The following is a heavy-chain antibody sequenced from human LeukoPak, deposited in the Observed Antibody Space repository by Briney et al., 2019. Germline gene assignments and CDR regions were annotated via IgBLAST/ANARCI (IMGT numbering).Heavy chain of an antibody. Sequence: PGGSLILSCAASGFTFSSYSMNWVRQAPGKGLEWVSFISSSSTYIYYADSVKGRFTISRDNAKNSLYLQMNSLRAEDTAVYYCTRGWDYDILTGSDYWGQGTLVTVSS. J-gene: IGHJ4*02. CDR3: TRGWDYDILTGSDY. D-gene: IGHD3-9*01. CDR1: GFTFSSYS. V-gene: IGHV3-21*01. CDR2: ISSSSTYI.